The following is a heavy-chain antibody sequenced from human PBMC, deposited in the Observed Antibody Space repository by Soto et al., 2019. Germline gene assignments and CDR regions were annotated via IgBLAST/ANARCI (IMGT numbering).Heavy chain of an antibody. Sequence: ASVKVSCMASGYTFTSYGISWVRQAPGQGLEWMGWISAYNGNTNYAQKLQGRVTMTTDTSTSTAYMELRSLRSDDTAVYYCARDQEGSSYYYYYYGMDVWGQGTTVTVSS. J-gene: IGHJ6*02. CDR1: GYTFTSYG. CDR3: ARDQEGSSYYYYYYGMDV. V-gene: IGHV1-18*01. CDR2: ISAYNGNT.